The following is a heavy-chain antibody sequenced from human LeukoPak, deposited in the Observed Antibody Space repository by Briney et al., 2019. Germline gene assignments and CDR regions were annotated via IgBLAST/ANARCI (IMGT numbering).Heavy chain of an antibody. D-gene: IGHD3-10*01. CDR1: GFTFSSYW. CDR2: INSDGSST. CDR3: ARGIVGFGNPDYYYMDV. Sequence: GSLRLSCAASGFTFSSYWMHWVRQAPGKGLVWVSRINSDGSSTSYADSVKGRFTISRDNAKNTRYLQMNSLRAEDTAVYYCARGIVGFGNPDYYYMDVWGKGTTVTISS. V-gene: IGHV3-74*01. J-gene: IGHJ6*03.